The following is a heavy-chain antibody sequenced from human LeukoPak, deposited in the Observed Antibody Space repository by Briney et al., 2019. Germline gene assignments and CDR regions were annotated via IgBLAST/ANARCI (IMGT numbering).Heavy chain of an antibody. J-gene: IGHJ4*02. V-gene: IGHV3-23*01. D-gene: IGHD5-24*01. CDR3: VKDDGWVQYAN. Sequence: GGSLRLSCAASGFTFSSSSMNWVRQAPGKGLEWVSGIRADAVTTYYADSVKGRFIISRDNSKNTVYLQMNSLSAEDAAVYYCVKDDGWVQYANWGQGTLVTVSS. CDR1: GFTFSSSS. CDR2: IRADAVTT.